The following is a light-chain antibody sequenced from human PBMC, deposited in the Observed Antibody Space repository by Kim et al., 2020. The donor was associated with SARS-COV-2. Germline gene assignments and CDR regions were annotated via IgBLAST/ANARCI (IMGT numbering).Light chain of an antibody. CDR1: QTISSW. J-gene: IGKJ4*01. Sequence: AYVGDTVTITCRASQTISSWLAWYQQKPGKAPKLLIYKASNLESGDPSRFSGSGSGTEFTLTISSLQPDDFATYYCQQYDSSPLTFGGGTKVDIK. V-gene: IGKV1-5*03. CDR3: QQYDSSPLT. CDR2: KAS.